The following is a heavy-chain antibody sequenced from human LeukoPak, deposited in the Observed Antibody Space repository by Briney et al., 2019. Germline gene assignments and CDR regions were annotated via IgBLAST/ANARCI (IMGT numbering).Heavy chain of an antibody. J-gene: IGHJ4*02. Sequence: VGTLRLSCAASVFTFSNPWMNWVREAPGKGLEWVANIKPDGSERYYADSVEGRFTISRDNAKNSLYLQINSLRAEDTALYYCTRDFGYWGQGVLVTVSS. CDR3: TRDFGY. CDR1: VFTFSNPW. V-gene: IGHV3-7*04. CDR2: IKPDGSER. D-gene: IGHD3-10*01.